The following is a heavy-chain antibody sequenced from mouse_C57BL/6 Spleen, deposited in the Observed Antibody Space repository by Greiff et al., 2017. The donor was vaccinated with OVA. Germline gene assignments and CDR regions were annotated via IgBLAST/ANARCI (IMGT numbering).Heavy chain of an antibody. CDR3: ARVRITTRDYYAMDY. CDR2: IWSGGST. CDR1: GFSLTSYG. V-gene: IGHV2-2*01. J-gene: IGHJ4*01. Sequence: QVTLKESGPGLVQPSQSLSITCTVSGFSLTSYGVHWVRQSPGKGLEWLGVIWSGGSTDYNAAFISRLSISKDNSKSQVFFKMNSLQADDTAIYYCARVRITTRDYYAMDYWGQGTSVTVSS. D-gene: IGHD2-4*01.